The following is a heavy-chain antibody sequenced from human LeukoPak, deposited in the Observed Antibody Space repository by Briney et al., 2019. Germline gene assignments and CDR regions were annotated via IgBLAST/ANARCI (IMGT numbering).Heavy chain of an antibody. V-gene: IGHV3-23*01. CDR2: ISGSGGST. Sequence: PGGSLRLSCAASGFTFSSYAMSWVRQAPRKGLEWVSAISGSGGSTYYADSVKGRFTISRDNSKNTLYLQMNSLRAEDTAVYYCAKDKDPTYYDFWSGYSTFDYWGQGTLVTVSS. CDR1: GFTFSSYA. D-gene: IGHD3-3*01. J-gene: IGHJ4*02. CDR3: AKDKDPTYYDFWSGYSTFDY.